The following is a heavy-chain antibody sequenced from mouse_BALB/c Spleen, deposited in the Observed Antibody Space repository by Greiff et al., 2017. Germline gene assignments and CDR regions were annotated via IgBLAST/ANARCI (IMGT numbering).Heavy chain of an antibody. CDR3: ARTGGTTAYWYFDV. CDR1: GYTFTSYW. CDR2: IDPSDSYT. Sequence: QVQLQQPGAELVKPGASVKLSCKASGYTFTSYWMHWVKQRPGQGLEWIGEIDPSDSYTNYNQKFKGKATLTVDKSSSTAYMQLSSLTSEDSAVYYCARTGGTTAYWYFDVWGAGTTVTVSS. J-gene: IGHJ1*01. D-gene: IGHD1-2*01. V-gene: IGHV1-69*02.